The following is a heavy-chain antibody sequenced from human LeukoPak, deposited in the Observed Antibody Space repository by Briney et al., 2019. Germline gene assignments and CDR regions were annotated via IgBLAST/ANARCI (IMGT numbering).Heavy chain of an antibody. J-gene: IGHJ4*02. CDR3: ARDLTSYYYDNNGAFDF. V-gene: IGHV3-23*01. CDR1: GFTFSSYA. Sequence: GGSLGLSCAASGFTFSSYAMSWVRQAPGKGLEWVSAIKGRFTISRDNSKNTLYLQMNSLRSEDTAVYYCARDLTSYYYDNNGAFDFWGQGTLVTVSS. D-gene: IGHD3-22*01. CDR2: I.